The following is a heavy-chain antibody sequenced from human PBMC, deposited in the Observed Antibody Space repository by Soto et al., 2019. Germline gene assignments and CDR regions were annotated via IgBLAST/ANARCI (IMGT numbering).Heavy chain of an antibody. V-gene: IGHV3-33*01. CDR3: ARVDYGDAFDI. CDR2: IWYDGSNK. J-gene: IGHJ3*02. CDR1: GFTFSSYG. Sequence: PGGSLRLSCAASGFTFSSYGMHWVRQAPGKGLEWVAVIWYDGSNKYYADSVKGRFTISRDNSKNTLYLQMNSLRAEDTAVYYCARVDYGDAFDIWGQGTMVTVSS. D-gene: IGHD4-17*01.